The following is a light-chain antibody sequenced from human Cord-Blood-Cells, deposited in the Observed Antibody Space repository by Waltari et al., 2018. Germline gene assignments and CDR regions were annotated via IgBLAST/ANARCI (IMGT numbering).Light chain of an antibody. V-gene: IGKV3-11*01. Sequence: EIVLTQSPATLSLSPGERATLSCRASQRVSSYLAWYQQKPGLAPRLLIYDASNRATGIPARVSGSGSGTDFTLTISSLEPEDFAVYYCQQRSNWPPSFGGGTKVEIK. CDR3: QQRSNWPPS. CDR2: DAS. J-gene: IGKJ4*01. CDR1: QRVSSY.